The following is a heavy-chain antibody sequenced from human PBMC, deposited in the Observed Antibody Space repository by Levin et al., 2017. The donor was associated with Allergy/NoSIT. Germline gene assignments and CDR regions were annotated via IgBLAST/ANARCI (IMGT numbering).Heavy chain of an antibody. CDR2: ISGYNGNT. CDR1: GYTFTNYG. V-gene: IGHV1-18*01. D-gene: IGHD3/OR15-3a*01. Sequence: ASVKVSCKASGYTFTNYGVSWVRQFPGQGLEWMGWISGYNGNTNYPQKLQGRVTLTIDTSTTTVFMELRGLTSDDTPVYYCARDGVYDFRSPHYWGYFDLWGQGTLVTVSS. CDR3: ARDGVYDFRSPHYWGYFDL. J-gene: IGHJ5*02.